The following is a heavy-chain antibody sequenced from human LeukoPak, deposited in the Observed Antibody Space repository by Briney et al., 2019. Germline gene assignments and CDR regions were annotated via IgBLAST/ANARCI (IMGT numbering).Heavy chain of an antibody. V-gene: IGHV3-30*03. D-gene: IGHD4-17*01. CDR3: AREGYGDPFDY. J-gene: IGHJ4*02. Sequence: PGGSLRLSCAGSGFIFSTYGMHWVRQAPGKGLEWVAVISNDGSIKFYADSVRGRFTISRDNSKNTLYLQMNSLTPEDTAVYYCAREGYGDPFDYWGQGTLVTVSS. CDR1: GFIFSTYG. CDR2: ISNDGSIK.